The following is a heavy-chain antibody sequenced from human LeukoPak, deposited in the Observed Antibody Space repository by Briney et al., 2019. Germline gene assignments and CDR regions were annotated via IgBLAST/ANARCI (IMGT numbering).Heavy chain of an antibody. V-gene: IGHV3-21*01. CDR1: GFTFSSYT. Sequence: GGCLRLSCAASGFTFSSYTMNWVRQAPGKGLEWVSSISSSSSYIYYADSVKGRFTISRDNAKNSLYLQMNSLRAEDTAVYYCVSFPRCELLYRVSWGQGTLVTVSS. CDR3: VSFPRCELLYRVS. CDR2: ISSSSSYI. D-gene: IGHD1-26*01. J-gene: IGHJ5*02.